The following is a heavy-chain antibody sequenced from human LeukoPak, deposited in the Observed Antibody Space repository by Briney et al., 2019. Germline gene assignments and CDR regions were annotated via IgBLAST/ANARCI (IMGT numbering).Heavy chain of an antibody. J-gene: IGHJ4*02. CDR2: INPSGGST. CDR1: GYTFTSYY. CDR3: ARGCGGDCYATNFDY. D-gene: IGHD2-21*02. V-gene: IGHV1-46*01. Sequence: ASVKVSCKASGYTFTSYYMHWVRQAPGQGLEWTGIINPSGGSTSYAQKFQGRVTMTRDTSTSTVYMELSSLRSEDTAVYYCARGCGGDCYATNFDYWGQGTLVTVSS.